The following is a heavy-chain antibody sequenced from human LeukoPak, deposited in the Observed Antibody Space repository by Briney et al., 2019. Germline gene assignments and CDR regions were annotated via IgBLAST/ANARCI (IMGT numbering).Heavy chain of an antibody. CDR2: INPDGSTT. D-gene: IGHD2-2*01. Sequence: PGGSLRLSCAASGLTVSTNYMTWVRQAPGKGLVWVSRINPDGSTTTYADAVEGRFTISRDNAKNTLYLQMSSLRAEDTAVYYCARVGVGMYHFDHWGQGTLVTVSS. CDR1: GLTVSTNY. CDR3: ARVGVGMYHFDH. V-gene: IGHV3-74*01. J-gene: IGHJ4*02.